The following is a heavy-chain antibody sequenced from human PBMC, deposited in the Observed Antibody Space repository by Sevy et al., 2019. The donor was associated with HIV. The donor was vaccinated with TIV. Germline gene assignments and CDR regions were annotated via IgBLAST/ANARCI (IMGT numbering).Heavy chain of an antibody. V-gene: IGHV3-7*04. CDR3: AKDRSYYDLTISYFDC. CDR1: GFTMSSYW. CDR2: IKQDGSVR. D-gene: IGHD3-22*01. J-gene: IGHJ4*02. Sequence: GGSLRLSCAASGFTMSSYWVTWVRQAPGKGLEWVANIKQDGSVRKYLDSVKGRFTISRDNAKNSVYLEMNSLRVEDTAIYYCAKDRSYYDLTISYFDCWGQGTLVTVSS.